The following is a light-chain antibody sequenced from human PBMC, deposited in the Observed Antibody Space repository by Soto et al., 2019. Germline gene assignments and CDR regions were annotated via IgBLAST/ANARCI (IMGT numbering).Light chain of an antibody. Sequence: DIQMTQSPSSLSASVGDRVTITCRASQTISTYLNWYQQNPGKAPKLLIYAASNLQNGVPSRLSGSGSGTDFTLTSSSLQPEDFATYYCQKSSSIPYTFGQGTKLEIK. CDR2: AAS. CDR1: QTISTY. CDR3: QKSSSIPYT. J-gene: IGKJ2*01. V-gene: IGKV1-39*01.